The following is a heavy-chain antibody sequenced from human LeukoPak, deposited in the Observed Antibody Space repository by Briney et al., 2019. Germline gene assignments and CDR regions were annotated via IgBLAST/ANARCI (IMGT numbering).Heavy chain of an antibody. J-gene: IGHJ4*02. CDR3: TRDQTPYY. CDR2: IASETYGGTA. CDR1: GFTFSSYW. V-gene: IGHV3-49*04. Sequence: PGGSLRLSCAASGFTFSSYWMSWVRQAPGKGLEWVGFIASETYGGTAEYAASVKGRFTISRDDSKSIAYLQMNSLETEDTAVYYCTRDQTPYYWGQGTLVTVSS.